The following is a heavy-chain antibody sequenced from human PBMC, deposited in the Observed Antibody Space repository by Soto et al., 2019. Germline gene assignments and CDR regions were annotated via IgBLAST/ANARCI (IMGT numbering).Heavy chain of an antibody. V-gene: IGHV3-48*01. Sequence: EVHLVESGGGLVQPGGSLRLSCAASGFTFSSYHMNWVRQTPGKGLQWLSYISASSSTIFYADSVRGRFTISRDNAKNSLYLQMNSLRAEDTAVYYCARDDLVTSHFDNWGQVTLVTVSS. J-gene: IGHJ4*02. CDR2: ISASSSTI. CDR1: GFTFSSYH. D-gene: IGHD2-15*01. CDR3: ARDDLVTSHFDN.